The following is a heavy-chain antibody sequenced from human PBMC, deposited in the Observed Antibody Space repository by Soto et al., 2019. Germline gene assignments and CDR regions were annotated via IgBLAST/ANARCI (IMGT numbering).Heavy chain of an antibody. Sequence: SETLSLTCAVYGGSFNNYYWSWIRQPPGKGLEWIGEINHSERTNYNPSLKSRVTISVDTSKNQFSLELSSVTAADTAVYYCARDARYCSSTSCYLYYGMDVWGQGTTVTISS. D-gene: IGHD2-2*01. J-gene: IGHJ6*02. CDR1: GGSFNNYY. V-gene: IGHV4-34*01. CDR2: INHSERT. CDR3: ARDARYCSSTSCYLYYGMDV.